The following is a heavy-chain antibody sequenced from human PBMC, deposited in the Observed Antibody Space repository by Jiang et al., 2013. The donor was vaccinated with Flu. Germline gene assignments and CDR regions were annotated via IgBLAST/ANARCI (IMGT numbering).Heavy chain of an antibody. CDR3: ARTAGSTMVRGADI. J-gene: IGHJ3*02. CDR2: QHQHWEP. Sequence: SCKASGYTFTSYAMNWCDRPLDKGLSGWMDQHQHWEPNVCPGLHRTVLSSPLDTSVSTAYLQISSLKAEDTAVYYCARTAGSTMVRGADIWGQGTMVTVSS. CDR1: GYTFTSYA. V-gene: IGHV7-4-1*02. D-gene: IGHD3-10*01.